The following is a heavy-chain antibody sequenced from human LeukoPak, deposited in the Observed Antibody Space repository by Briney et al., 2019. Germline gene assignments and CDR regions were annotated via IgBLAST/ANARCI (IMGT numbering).Heavy chain of an antibody. D-gene: IGHD3-10*01. V-gene: IGHV4-39*01. Sequence: SETLSLTCAVSGGSIINSNWWSWVRQLPGKGLEWIGSIYDSGSTYYNPSLKSRVTISVDTSKNQFSLKLNSVTAADTAVYYCARHYGPWGQGTLVTVSS. CDR3: ARHYGP. CDR2: IYDSGST. CDR1: GGSIINSNW. J-gene: IGHJ5*02.